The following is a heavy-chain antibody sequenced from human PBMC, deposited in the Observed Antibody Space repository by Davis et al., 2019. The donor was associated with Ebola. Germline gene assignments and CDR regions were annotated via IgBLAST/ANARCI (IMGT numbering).Heavy chain of an antibody. J-gene: IGHJ4*02. V-gene: IGHV3-21*01. CDR1: TFTFSTYS. D-gene: IGHD6-19*01. CDR2: ISGSGFYM. CDR3: ARLAVAVGY. Sequence: GGSLRLSCTVSTFTFSTYSMNWVRQAPGKGLEWVSSISGSGFYMYYADSVKGRFTISRDNSKKTLYLQMNSLRAEDTAVYYCARLAVAVGYWGQGTLVTVSS.